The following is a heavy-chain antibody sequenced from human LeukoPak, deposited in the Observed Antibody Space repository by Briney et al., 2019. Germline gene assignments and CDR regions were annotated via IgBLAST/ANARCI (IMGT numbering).Heavy chain of an antibody. CDR2: INSDGSST. Sequence: GGSLRLSCAASGFTFSSYWMHWVRQAPGKGLVWVSRINSDGSSTSYADSVKGRFTISRDNAKNTLYLQMNSLRAEDTAVYYCARAWYYYDSSGYYPSYYYYYYMDVWGKGTTVTISS. V-gene: IGHV3-74*01. D-gene: IGHD3-22*01. J-gene: IGHJ6*03. CDR1: GFTFSSYW. CDR3: ARAWYYYDSSGYYPSYYYYYYMDV.